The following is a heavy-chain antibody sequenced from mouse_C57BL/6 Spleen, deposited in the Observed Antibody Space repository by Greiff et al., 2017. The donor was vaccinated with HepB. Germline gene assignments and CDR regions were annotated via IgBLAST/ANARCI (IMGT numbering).Heavy chain of an antibody. V-gene: IGHV1-26*01. CDR2: INPNNGGT. CDR3: ARFADYGSSPSWFAY. J-gene: IGHJ3*01. CDR1: GYTFTDYY. D-gene: IGHD1-1*01. Sequence: VQLQQSGPELVKPGASVKISCKASGYTFTDYYMNWVKQSHGKSLEWIGDINPNNGGTSYNQKFKGKATLTVDKSSSTAYMKLRSLTSEDSAVHYWARFADYGSSPSWFAYWGQGTLVTVSA.